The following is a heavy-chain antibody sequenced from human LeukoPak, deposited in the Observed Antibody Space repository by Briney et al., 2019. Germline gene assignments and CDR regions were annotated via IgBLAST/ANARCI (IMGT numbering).Heavy chain of an antibody. V-gene: IGHV3-30*18. CDR1: GFTFSSYG. CDR2: LSYDGSNK. Sequence: GGSLRLSWAASGFTFSSYGMHWVRPTPGKGLGWVAVLSYDGSNKKYADSVKGRFTISRDKSKNTLYLQMNSLRAEDTALYYCAKDEGDGYNHYGYFDYWGQGALVTVSS. J-gene: IGHJ4*02. D-gene: IGHD5-24*01. CDR3: AKDEGDGYNHYGYFDY.